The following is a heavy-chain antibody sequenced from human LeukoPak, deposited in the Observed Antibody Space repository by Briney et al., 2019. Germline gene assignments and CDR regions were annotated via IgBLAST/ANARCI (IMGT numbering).Heavy chain of an antibody. CDR1: GFTFSSYW. Sequence: PGGSLRLSCAASGFTFSSYWMHWVRQAPGKGLVWVSRISSDGTSTSYADSVKGRFTISRDNAKNTLYLQMNSLRAEDTAVYYCARGVGATTVDYWGQGTLVTVSS. J-gene: IGHJ4*02. V-gene: IGHV3-74*01. CDR2: ISSDGTST. CDR3: ARGVGATTVDY. D-gene: IGHD1-26*01.